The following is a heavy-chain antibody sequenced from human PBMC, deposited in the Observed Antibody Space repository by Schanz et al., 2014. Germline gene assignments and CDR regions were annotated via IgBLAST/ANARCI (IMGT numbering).Heavy chain of an antibody. CDR3: TTVSVAGVEWYRDDYCVVDV. CDR2: ISSSGNT. D-gene: IGHD6-19*01. CDR1: GGSINNYH. Sequence: QVQLQESGPGLEKPSETLSLTCTVSGGSINNYHWSWIRQPPGMGPEWLGYISSSGNTNYNPSHNHRLTITQDTTNTQFSLTLTAVAAADTAVYYCTTVSVAGVEWYRDDYCVVDVWGQGTAVTVSS. J-gene: IGHJ6*02. V-gene: IGHV4-59*01.